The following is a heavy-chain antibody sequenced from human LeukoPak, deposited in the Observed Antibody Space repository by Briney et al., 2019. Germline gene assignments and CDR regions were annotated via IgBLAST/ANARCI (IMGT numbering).Heavy chain of an antibody. CDR2: IRYDGSNE. D-gene: IGHD5-18*01. CDR3: ARGGYSYGYFDY. Sequence: GGSLRLSCAASGFSFSGYGMHWVRQAPGKGLEWVAFIRYDGSNEYYADSVKGRFTISRDNSKNTLYLQMNSLRAEDTAVYYCARGGYSYGYFDYWGQGTLVTVSS. V-gene: IGHV3-30*02. J-gene: IGHJ4*02. CDR1: GFSFSGYG.